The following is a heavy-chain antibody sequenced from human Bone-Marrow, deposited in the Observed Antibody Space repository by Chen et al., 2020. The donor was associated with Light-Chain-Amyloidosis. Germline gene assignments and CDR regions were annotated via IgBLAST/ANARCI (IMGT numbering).Heavy chain of an antibody. Sequence: EVQLEQSGPEVKKPGESLKISCKGSGYTFPNYWIGWVRQMPGKGLEWMGVIYPDDSDARYSPSFEAQVTISAHKSITTAYLQWTSLKASDTAMHYCATRRDGYNFVYWSQGTLVTVSS. V-gene: IGHV5-51*01. CDR3: ATRRDGYNFVY. CDR1: GYTFPNYW. CDR2: IYPDDSDA. J-gene: IGHJ4*02. D-gene: IGHD5-12*01.